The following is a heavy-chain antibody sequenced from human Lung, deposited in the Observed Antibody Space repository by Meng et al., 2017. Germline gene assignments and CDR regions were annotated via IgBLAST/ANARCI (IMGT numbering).Heavy chain of an antibody. J-gene: IGHJ4*02. V-gene: IGHV4-30-4*08. CDR1: IGSISSDSY. CDR2: IYSSGNA. CDR3: ARGPLRGLTLTGYYDS. D-gene: IGHD3-9*01. Sequence: QVQLQESGPGLVKPSPTLSLTSTVSIGSISSDSYWGWIRQPPGKHLEWIGYIYSSGNAYYNPSLKSRVTITVDTSKNQFSLKVNSVTAADTAVYFCARGPLRGLTLTGYYDSWGQGRLVTVSS.